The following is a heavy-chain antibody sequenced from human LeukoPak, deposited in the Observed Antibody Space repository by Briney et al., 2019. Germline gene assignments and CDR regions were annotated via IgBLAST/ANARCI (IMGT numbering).Heavy chain of an antibody. Sequence: PSETLSLICGVSGGPVISTNWRTWVRQPPGKGLEGIGEVHLDGRTNYNPSLESRLTISVDLSENHVSLKLTSVTAADTAVYYCAREGGFYRPLAYSGQGTLVTVSS. D-gene: IGHD3-3*01. V-gene: IGHV4-4*02. CDR1: GGPVISTNW. J-gene: IGHJ4*02. CDR3: AREGGFYRPLAY. CDR2: VHLDGRT.